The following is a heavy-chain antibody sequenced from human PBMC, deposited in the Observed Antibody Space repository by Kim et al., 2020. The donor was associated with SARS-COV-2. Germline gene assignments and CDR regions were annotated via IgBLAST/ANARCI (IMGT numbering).Heavy chain of an antibody. CDR3: AKVRFTSPARGDFDY. CDR1: GFRFSDYA. V-gene: IGHV3-23*01. J-gene: IGHJ4*02. CDR2: ISYGGGNT. D-gene: IGHD3-10*01. Sequence: GGSLRLSCAASGFRFSDYAMTWVRRAPGKGLEWVSAISYGGGNTPYADSVKGRFTISRDNSKNAVYLQMNSLRAEDTAVYYCAKVRFTSPARGDFDYWGQGTLVTVSS.